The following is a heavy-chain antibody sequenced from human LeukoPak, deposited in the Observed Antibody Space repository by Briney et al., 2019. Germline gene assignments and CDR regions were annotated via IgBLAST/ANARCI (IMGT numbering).Heavy chain of an antibody. Sequence: GASVKVSCKASGYTFTSYGISWVRQAPGQGLEWMGWIIAYNGNTNYAQKLQGRVTMTTDTSTSTAYMELRSLRSDDTAVYYCAGPYGSGSTFGMDVWGQGTTVTVSS. D-gene: IGHD3-10*01. CDR1: GYTFTSYG. J-gene: IGHJ6*02. CDR3: AGPYGSGSTFGMDV. V-gene: IGHV1-18*01. CDR2: IIAYNGNT.